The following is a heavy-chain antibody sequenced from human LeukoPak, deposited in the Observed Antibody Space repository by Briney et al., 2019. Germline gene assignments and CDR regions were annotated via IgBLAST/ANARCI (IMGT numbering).Heavy chain of an antibody. CDR1: GSPFDTYP. Sequence: PGGSLNLSWKGPGSPFDTYPMGGSGKVQGKGRGWASAVTGTGGNTYHADSVKDRFTISRDNSKNTVYLQMNSLRAEDTAIYYCAKVHGSGSYRFDFWGQGTLVTVSS. D-gene: IGHD3-10*01. CDR2: VTGTGGNT. V-gene: IGHV3-23*01. CDR3: AKVHGSGSYRFDF. J-gene: IGHJ4*02.